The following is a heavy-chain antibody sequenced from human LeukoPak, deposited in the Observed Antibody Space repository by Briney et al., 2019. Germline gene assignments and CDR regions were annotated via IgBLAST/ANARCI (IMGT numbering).Heavy chain of an antibody. Sequence: GGSLRLSCAASGFSFSRYGMKWVRQAPGKGLEWLSYIRSSDSTTYYADSVKGRFTISRDNAKNSLYLQMDSLRVEDTALYYCAKERTLGSGLHFDYWGQGTLVTVSS. CDR3: AKERTLGSGLHFDY. V-gene: IGHV3-48*04. CDR2: IRSSDSTT. J-gene: IGHJ4*02. D-gene: IGHD3-3*01. CDR1: GFSFSRYG.